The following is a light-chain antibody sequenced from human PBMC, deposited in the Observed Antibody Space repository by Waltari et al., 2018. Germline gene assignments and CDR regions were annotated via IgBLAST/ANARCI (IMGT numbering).Light chain of an antibody. CDR1: QIVSSNY. V-gene: IGKV3-20*01. J-gene: IGKJ1*01. CDR3: QQYATSWT. Sequence: EIVLTQSPGTLSLSPGERATLSCRASQIVSSNYLAWYQQKPGQAPRLRIYCASSRAPGIPDRFSGSGSGTDFTLTISRLEPEDFAVYYCQQYATSWTFGQGTKVEIK. CDR2: CAS.